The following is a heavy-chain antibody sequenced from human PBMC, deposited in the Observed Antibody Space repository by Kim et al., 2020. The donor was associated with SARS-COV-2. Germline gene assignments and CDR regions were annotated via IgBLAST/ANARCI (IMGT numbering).Heavy chain of an antibody. CDR2: ISADKGDT. J-gene: IGHJ6*02. D-gene: IGHD3-10*01. CDR1: GYTFINYA. CDR3: ARAWGTIMVDKGTNYHYYYGMDV. V-gene: IGHV1-18*01. Sequence: ASVKVSCKASGYTFINYAMNWVRQAPGQGLEWMGWISADKGDTNYAQNFRGRVTLTTDTSTSTAYMELRSLRSDDTAVYYCARAWGTIMVDKGTNYHYYYGMDVWGQGTTVTVSS.